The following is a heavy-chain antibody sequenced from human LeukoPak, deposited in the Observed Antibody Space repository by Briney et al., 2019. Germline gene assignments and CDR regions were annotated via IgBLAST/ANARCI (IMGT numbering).Heavy chain of an antibody. V-gene: IGHV4-4*07. CDR2: IYISGST. Sequence: PSETLSLTCTVSGGSISSYDWSWIRQPAGKGLEWIGRIYISGSTNYNPSLKTRVTISVDKSKNQFSLKLISVTAADTAVYYCARSITGTLFDYWGQGTLVTVSS. D-gene: IGHD1-7*01. CDR3: ARSITGTLFDY. CDR1: GGSISSYD. J-gene: IGHJ4*02.